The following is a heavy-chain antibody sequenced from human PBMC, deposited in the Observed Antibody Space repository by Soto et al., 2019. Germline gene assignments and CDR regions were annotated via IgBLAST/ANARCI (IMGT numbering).Heavy chain of an antibody. CDR2: INHSGST. Sequence: SETLSLTCAVYGGSFSGYYWSWIRQPPGKGLEWIEEINHSGSTNYNPSLKSRVTISVDTSKNQFSLKLSSVTAADTAVYYCARGGDPWGQGTLVTVSS. V-gene: IGHV4-34*01. J-gene: IGHJ5*02. CDR3: ARGGDP. CDR1: GGSFSGYY.